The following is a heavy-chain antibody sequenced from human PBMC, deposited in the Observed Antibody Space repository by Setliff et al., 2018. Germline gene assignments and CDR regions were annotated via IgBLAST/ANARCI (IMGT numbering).Heavy chain of an antibody. Sequence: PSETLSLTCTVSDVSISGYYWSWIRQPPGKGLEWIGYIHSSGRSNYNPSLKSRLIITVDAPDNQFSVKLSSVTAADTAVYYCARHKSNGSGSYPSLYMDVWGKGIMVTVSS. CDR2: IHSSGRS. D-gene: IGHD3-10*01. V-gene: IGHV4-4*08. CDR1: DVSISGYY. J-gene: IGHJ6*03. CDR3: ARHKSNGSGSYPSLYMDV.